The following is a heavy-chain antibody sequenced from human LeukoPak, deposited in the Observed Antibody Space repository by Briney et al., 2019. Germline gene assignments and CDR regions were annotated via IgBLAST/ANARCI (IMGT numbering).Heavy chain of an antibody. J-gene: IGHJ4*02. D-gene: IGHD2-15*01. V-gene: IGHV4-59*02. CDR1: GGSVSGYY. Sequence: SETLSLTCVVSGGSVSGYYWGWIRQPPGRGLEWIGYVYYSGSTNYNPSFKSRITISVDTSRNQFSLQLSSMTAADTAVYYCARIHRYCSGGACYVLDNWGQGTLVAVSS. CDR2: VYYSGST. CDR3: ARIHRYCSGGACYVLDN.